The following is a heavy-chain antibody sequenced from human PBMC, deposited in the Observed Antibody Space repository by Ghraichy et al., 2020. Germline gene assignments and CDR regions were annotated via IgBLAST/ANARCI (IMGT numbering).Heavy chain of an antibody. CDR3: ARWPLEWLSITHFDY. CDR2: ISAYNGDT. CDR1: GYTFTSYG. D-gene: IGHD3-3*01. V-gene: IGHV1-18*01. J-gene: IGHJ4*02. Sequence: ASVKVSCKASGYTFTSYGISWVRQAPGQGLEWMGWISAYNGDTNYAQKLQGRVTMTTDTSTSTAYMELRSLRSDDTAVYYCARWPLEWLSITHFDYWGQGTLVTVSS.